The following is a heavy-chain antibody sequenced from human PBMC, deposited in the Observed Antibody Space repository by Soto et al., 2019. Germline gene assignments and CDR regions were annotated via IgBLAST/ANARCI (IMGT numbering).Heavy chain of an antibody. V-gene: IGHV1-69*01. CDR2: IIPIFGTA. D-gene: IGHD6-19*01. Sequence: SVKVSFNASGGTFSSYAISLVRHSPGQGLEWMGGIIPIFGTANYAQKFQGRVTITADESTSTAYMELSSLRYEDTAVYYCARDSSSGWYDWFDPWGQGTLVTVSS. CDR1: GGTFSSYA. J-gene: IGHJ5*02. CDR3: ARDSSSGWYDWFDP.